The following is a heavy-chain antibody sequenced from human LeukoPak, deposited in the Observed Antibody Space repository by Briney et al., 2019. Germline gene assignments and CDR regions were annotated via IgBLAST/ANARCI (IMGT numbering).Heavy chain of an antibody. Sequence: PSETLSLTCAVYGGSFSGYYWSWIRQPPGKGLEWIGEINHRGSTNYNPSLKSRATISVDTSKNQFSLKLSSVTAADTAVYYCARQTVVPAAKIDYWGQGTLVTVSS. D-gene: IGHD2-2*01. CDR3: ARQTVVPAAKIDY. J-gene: IGHJ4*02. CDR2: INHRGST. V-gene: IGHV4-34*01. CDR1: GGSFSGYY.